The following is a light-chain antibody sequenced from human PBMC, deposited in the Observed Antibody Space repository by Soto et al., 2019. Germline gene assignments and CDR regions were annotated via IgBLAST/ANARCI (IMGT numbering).Light chain of an antibody. Sequence: EIVLTQSPGTLSLSPGERATLSCRASQSVSSNYLAWYQQKPGQAPRPLSYGASSRATGIPDRFSGSGAGTAFTLPISRLEPEDFAVYYCQQYGSSPWTFGQGTKVEIK. J-gene: IGKJ1*01. CDR2: GAS. V-gene: IGKV3-20*01. CDR1: QSVSSNY. CDR3: QQYGSSPWT.